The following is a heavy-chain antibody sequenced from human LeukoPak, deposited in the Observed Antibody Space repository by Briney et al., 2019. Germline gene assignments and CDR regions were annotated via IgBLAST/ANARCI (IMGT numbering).Heavy chain of an antibody. V-gene: IGHV4-4*07. CDR2: IDTSGST. CDR3: ARDGGVPGRNWFDP. CDR1: GGSINNYF. Sequence: SETLSLTCTVSGGSINNYFWSWIRQPAVKGLEWIGRIDTSGSTNYNPSLKSRVTMSVDTPKNQFSLKLRSVTAADTAVYYCARDGGVPGRNWFDPWGQGTLVTVSS. D-gene: IGHD2-2*01. J-gene: IGHJ5*02.